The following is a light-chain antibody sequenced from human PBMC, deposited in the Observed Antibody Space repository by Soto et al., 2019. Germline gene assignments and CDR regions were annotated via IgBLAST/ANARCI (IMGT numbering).Light chain of an antibody. J-gene: IGKJ1*01. CDR1: QSVSSN. CDR2: GAS. CDR3: QQYGSSLPWT. Sequence: SVLTHSPGNLSLPPGEKGTPSCPASQSVSSNLAWYQQKPGQAPRLLIYGASSRATGIPDRFSGSGSGTDFTLTISRLEPEDFAVYYCQQYGSSLPWTFGQGTKVDIK. V-gene: IGKV3-20*01.